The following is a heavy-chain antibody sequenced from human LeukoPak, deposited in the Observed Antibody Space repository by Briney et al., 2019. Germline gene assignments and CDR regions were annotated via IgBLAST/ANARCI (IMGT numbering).Heavy chain of an antibody. Sequence: PSETLSLTCTVSGXSISTYYWTWIRQPPGKGLEWIGFIYYTGSTNYNPSLKSRVTISVDTSKNQFSLKLSSVTAADTAVYYCAGMRITTPTVRTLDYWGQGTLVTVSS. D-gene: IGHD1-14*01. CDR2: IYYTGST. V-gene: IGHV4-59*01. CDR1: GXSISTYY. CDR3: AGMRITTPTVRTLDY. J-gene: IGHJ4*02.